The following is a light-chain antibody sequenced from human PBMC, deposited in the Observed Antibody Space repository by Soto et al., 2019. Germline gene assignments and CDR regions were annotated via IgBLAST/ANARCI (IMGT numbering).Light chain of an antibody. CDR3: CSYAGSYTYV. Sequence: QSVLTQPPSASGSPGQSVAISCTGTSSDVGAYNYVAWYQQHPGKVPKLMIYDVSKRPSGVPDRFSGSKSGNTASLTISGLQAEDEADYYCCSYAGSYTYVFGTGTKVT. CDR1: SSDVGAYNY. CDR2: DVS. J-gene: IGLJ1*01. V-gene: IGLV2-11*01.